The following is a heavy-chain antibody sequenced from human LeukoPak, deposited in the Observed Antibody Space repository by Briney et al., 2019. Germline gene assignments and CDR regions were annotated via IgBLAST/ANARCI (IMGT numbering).Heavy chain of an antibody. V-gene: IGHV3-30*02. D-gene: IGHD4-17*01. J-gene: IGHJ4*02. Sequence: PRRSLRLSCAASGFSDSSSGIHWVRQAPGKGLDWLAFIQYAGRNKYYADSVKGRFTMSRDNSKNTLTMFLQMNSLRVEDTAVYYCAKGGDYALDYWGQGTLVTVSS. CDR2: IQYAGRNK. CDR1: GFSDSSSG. CDR3: AKGGDYALDY.